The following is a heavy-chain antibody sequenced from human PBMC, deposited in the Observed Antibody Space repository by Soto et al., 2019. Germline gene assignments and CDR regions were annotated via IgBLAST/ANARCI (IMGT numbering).Heavy chain of an antibody. Sequence: LSLTCAVSGVSISSGRYSLSWIRQPPGKGLEWIGYIYHSGSTYYNPSLKSRVTISVDTFKNQFSLKLSSVTAAYTAVYYCARSSGSNTYYYGMDVWGKGTTVTVSS. V-gene: IGHV4-30-2*05. CDR2: IYHSGST. J-gene: IGHJ6*04. D-gene: IGHD1-26*01. CDR1: GVSISSGRYS. CDR3: ARSSGSNTYYYGMDV.